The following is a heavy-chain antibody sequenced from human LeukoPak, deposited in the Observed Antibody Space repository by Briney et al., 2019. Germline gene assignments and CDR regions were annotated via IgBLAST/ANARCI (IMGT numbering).Heavy chain of an antibody. CDR1: GFPFGYYN. CDR3: ARDGGYYYMDV. Sequence: GGSLRLSCAASGFPFGYYNMNWVRQAPGRGLEWVSSIRSSSTYIYYADSVKGRFTVSRDDAKNSLYLQMNSLRADDTAVYYCARDGGYYYMDVWGKGTTVTVSS. V-gene: IGHV3-21*01. CDR2: IRSSSTYI. D-gene: IGHD3-16*01. J-gene: IGHJ6*03.